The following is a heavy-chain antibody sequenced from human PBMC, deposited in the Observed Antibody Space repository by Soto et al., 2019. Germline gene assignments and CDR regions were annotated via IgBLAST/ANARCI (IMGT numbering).Heavy chain of an antibody. J-gene: IGHJ4*02. D-gene: IGHD2-15*01. Sequence: GSSVKVSCKASGGTFSSYAISWVRQAPGQGLEWMGGIIPIFGTANYAQKFQGRVTITADESTSTAYMELSSLRSEDTAVYYRARDFGVVAARAGGTFDYWGQGTLVTVSS. V-gene: IGHV1-69*13. CDR2: IIPIFGTA. CDR1: GGTFSSYA. CDR3: ARDFGVVAARAGGTFDY.